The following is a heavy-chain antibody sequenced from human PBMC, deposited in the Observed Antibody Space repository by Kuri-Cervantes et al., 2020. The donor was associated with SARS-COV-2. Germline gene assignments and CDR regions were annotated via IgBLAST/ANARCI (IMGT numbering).Heavy chain of an antibody. V-gene: IGHV4-38-2*02. Sequence: SETLSLTCTVSGYSISSGYYWGWIRQPPGKGLEWIGSIYHSGSTYYNPSLKSRVTISVDTSKNQFSLKLSSVTAADTAVYYCARSVGGGSYDPVEFDYFDYWGQGTLVTVSS. CDR3: ARSVGGGSYDPVEFDYFDY. CDR1: GYSISSGYY. D-gene: IGHD1-26*01. J-gene: IGHJ4*02. CDR2: IYHSGST.